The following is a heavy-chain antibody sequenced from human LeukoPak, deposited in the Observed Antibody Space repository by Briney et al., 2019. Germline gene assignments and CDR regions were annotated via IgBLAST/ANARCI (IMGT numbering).Heavy chain of an antibody. V-gene: IGHV1-69*05. CDR1: GYTFTSYG. J-gene: IGHJ5*02. CDR3: AREGRSSWWGFWFDP. Sequence: ASVKVSCKASGYTFTSYGISWVRQAPGQGLEWMGRIIPIFGTANYAQKFQGRVTITTDESTSTAYMELSSLRSEDTAVYYCAREGRSSWWGFWFDPWGQGTLVTVSS. CDR2: IIPIFGTA. D-gene: IGHD6-13*01.